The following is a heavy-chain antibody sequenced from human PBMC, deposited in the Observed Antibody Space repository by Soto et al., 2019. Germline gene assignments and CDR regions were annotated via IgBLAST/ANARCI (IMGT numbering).Heavy chain of an antibody. J-gene: IGHJ4*02. CDR2: IYYSGST. V-gene: IGHV4-39*07. CDR3: ARAVYSNYVRGQYDH. CDR1: GGSISSSSYY. Sequence: SETLSLTCTVSGGSISSSSYYWGWIRQPPGKGLEWIGSIYYSGSTNYNPSLKSRVTISVDTSKNQFSLKLSSVTAADTAVYYCARAVYSNYVRGQYDHWGQGTLVTVSS. D-gene: IGHD4-4*01.